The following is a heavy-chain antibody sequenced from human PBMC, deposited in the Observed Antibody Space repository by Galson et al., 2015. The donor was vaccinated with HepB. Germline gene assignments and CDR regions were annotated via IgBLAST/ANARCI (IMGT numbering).Heavy chain of an antibody. CDR3: ARGGRPATAIPGGLVDY. D-gene: IGHD2-2*02. J-gene: IGHJ4*02. CDR1: GYTFTSYY. CDR2: INPSGGST. Sequence: SVKVSCKASGYTFTSYYMHWVRQAPGQGLEWMGIINPSGGSTSYAQKFQGRVTMTRDTSTSTVYMELSSLRSEDTAVYYCARGGRPATAIPGGLVDYWGQGTLVTVSS. V-gene: IGHV1-46*01.